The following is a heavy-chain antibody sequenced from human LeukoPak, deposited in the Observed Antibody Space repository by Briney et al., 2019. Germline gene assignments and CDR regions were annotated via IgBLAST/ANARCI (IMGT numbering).Heavy chain of an antibody. J-gene: IGHJ4*02. CDR2: ISGSGSNT. CDR3: ATDGQVWFQGGLDY. D-gene: IGHD3/OR15-3a*01. V-gene: IGHV3-23*01. CDR1: GFTFSSYA. Sequence: GGSLRLSCAASGFTFSSYAMSWVRQAPGKGLEWVSAISGSGSNTYYADSVKGRFTISRDNSKNTLYLQLNSLRAEDTAVYYCATDGQVWFQGGLDYWGQGTLVTVSS.